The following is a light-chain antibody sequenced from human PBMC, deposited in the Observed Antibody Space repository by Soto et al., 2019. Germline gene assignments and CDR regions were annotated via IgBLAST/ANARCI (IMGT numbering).Light chain of an antibody. V-gene: IGLV1-47*01. CDR2: KNN. J-gene: IGLJ3*02. CDR3: QSYDTSVTGSWV. CDR1: SYNIGKNL. Sequence: QSVLTQPPSASGTPGQRVTISCSGGSYNIGKNLVYWYQQRPGTAPKLLIFKNNARPSGVPDRFSGSRSGSSASLAITGLQPEDEADYYCQSYDTSVTGSWVFGGGTKLTVL.